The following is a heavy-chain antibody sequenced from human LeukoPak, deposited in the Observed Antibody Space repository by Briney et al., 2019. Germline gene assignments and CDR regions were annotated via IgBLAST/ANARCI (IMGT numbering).Heavy chain of an antibody. V-gene: IGHV3-7*01. CDR3: ARDLNTGSSGMDV. CDR2: IKQDGSEK. J-gene: IGHJ6*02. Sequence: GGSLRLSCAASGFTFSRYWMSWVRQAPGKGLEWVANIKQDGSEKYYVDSVKGRFTISRDNAKNSLYLQMNSLRAEDTAVYYCARDLNTGSSGMDVWGQGTTVTVSS. D-gene: IGHD3-10*01. CDR1: GFTFSRYW.